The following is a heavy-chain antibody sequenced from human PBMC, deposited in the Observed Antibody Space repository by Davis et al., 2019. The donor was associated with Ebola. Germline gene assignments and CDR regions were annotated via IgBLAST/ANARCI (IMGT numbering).Heavy chain of an antibody. Sequence: MPSETLSLTCAVDGGSFSGYYWSWIRQPPGKGLEWIGEINHSGSTKSNPSLKSRVTISVDTSKNQFSLRLSSVTAADTAVYYCARHRHYGMDVWGQGTTVTVSS. V-gene: IGHV4-34*01. CDR3: ARHRHYGMDV. CDR2: INHSGST. CDR1: GGSFSGYY. J-gene: IGHJ6*02.